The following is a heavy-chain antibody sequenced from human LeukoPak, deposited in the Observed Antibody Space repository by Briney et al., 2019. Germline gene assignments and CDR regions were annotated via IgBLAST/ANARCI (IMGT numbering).Heavy chain of an antibody. V-gene: IGHV3-30*02. CDR3: VKGYSSGWYYFDY. Sequence: PGGSLRLSCAASGFTFSSYGMHWVRQAPGKGLEWVAFIRYDGSNKYYADSVKGRFTISRDNSKNTLYLQMNSLRAEDTAVYYCVKGYSSGWYYFDYWGQGTLVTVSS. J-gene: IGHJ4*02. D-gene: IGHD6-19*01. CDR2: IRYDGSNK. CDR1: GFTFSSYG.